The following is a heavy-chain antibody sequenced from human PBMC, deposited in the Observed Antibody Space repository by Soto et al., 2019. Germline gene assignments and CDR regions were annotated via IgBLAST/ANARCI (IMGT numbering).Heavy chain of an antibody. Sequence: QVQLVQSGAEVKKPGSSVKVSCKASGGTFSSYAISWVRQAPGQGLEWMGGIIPIFGTANYAQKLQGRVTITADESTSTAYMELSSLRSEDTAVYYCARDQSAYDFWSGYARYYGMDVWGQGTTVTVSS. D-gene: IGHD3-3*01. CDR2: IIPIFGTA. V-gene: IGHV1-69*01. CDR3: ARDQSAYDFWSGYARYYGMDV. CDR1: GGTFSSYA. J-gene: IGHJ6*02.